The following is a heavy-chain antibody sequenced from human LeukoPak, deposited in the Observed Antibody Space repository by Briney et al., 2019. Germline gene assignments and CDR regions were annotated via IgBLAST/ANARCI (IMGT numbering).Heavy chain of an antibody. CDR2: MNPNSGNT. J-gene: IGHJ6*03. Sequence: ASVKVSCKASGYTFTSYDINWVRQATGQGLEWMGWMNPNSGNTGYAQKFQGRVTMTRNTSISTAYMELSSLRSEDTAVYYCATVASSGYDYVWGSYRARDYYYMDVWGKGTTVTVSS. D-gene: IGHD3-16*02. V-gene: IGHV1-8*01. CDR1: GYTFTSYD. CDR3: ATVASSGYDYVWGSYRARDYYYMDV.